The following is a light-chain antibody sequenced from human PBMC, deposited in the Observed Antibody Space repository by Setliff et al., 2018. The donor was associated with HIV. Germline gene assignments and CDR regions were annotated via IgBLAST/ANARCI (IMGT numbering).Light chain of an antibody. J-gene: IGLJ1*01. CDR3: SSYSSTSTLL. CDR1: SSDIFYNY. CDR2: DVT. V-gene: IGLV2-14*03. Sequence: QSVLAQPASMSGSPGQSITISCTGSSSDIFYNYVSWYQQHPGKAPKLIIYDVTNRPSGVSNRFSGSKSGNTASLTISGLQVGDEADYYCSSYSSTSTLLFGAGTKVTVL.